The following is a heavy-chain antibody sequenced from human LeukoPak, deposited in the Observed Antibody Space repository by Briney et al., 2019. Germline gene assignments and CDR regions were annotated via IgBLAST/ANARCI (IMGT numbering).Heavy chain of an antibody. CDR3: TTGSYYFDY. Sequence: GGSLRLSCTTSGFTFSNAWMNWVRQAPGKGLEWVGHIISKTDAGTTDYAAPVKGRFTISRDDSKNTLDLQINSLKTEDTALYYCTTGSYYFDYWGQGTLVTVSS. J-gene: IGHJ4*02. D-gene: IGHD1-26*01. CDR1: GFTFSNAW. CDR2: IISKTDAGTT. V-gene: IGHV3-15*01.